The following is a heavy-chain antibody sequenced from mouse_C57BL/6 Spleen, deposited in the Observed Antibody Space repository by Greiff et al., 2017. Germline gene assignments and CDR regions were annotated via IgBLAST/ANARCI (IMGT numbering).Heavy chain of an antibody. V-gene: IGHV1-82*01. CDR1: GYAFSSSW. D-gene: IGHD2-3*01. CDR3: ARGIYDGYWDY. Sequence: QVQLKESGPELVKPGASVKISCKASGYAFSSSWMNWVKQRPGKGLEWIGRIYPGDGDTNYNGKFKGKATLTADKSSSTAYMQLSSLTSEDSAVYFCARGIYDGYWDYWGQGTTLTVSS. J-gene: IGHJ2*01. CDR2: IYPGDGDT.